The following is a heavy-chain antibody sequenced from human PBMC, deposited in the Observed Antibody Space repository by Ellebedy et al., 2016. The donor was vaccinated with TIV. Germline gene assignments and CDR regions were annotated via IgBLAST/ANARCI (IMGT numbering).Heavy chain of an antibody. CDR2: ISGSGGST. CDR1: GFTFSSYA. J-gene: IGHJ4*02. V-gene: IGHV3-23*01. CDR3: ARSGCSTSCYPDY. Sequence: GESLKISXAASGFTFSSYAMSWVRQAPGKGLEWVSAISGSGGSTYYADSVKGRFTISRDNSKNTLYLQMNSLRAEDTAVYYCARSGCSTSCYPDYWGQGTLVTVSS. D-gene: IGHD2-2*01.